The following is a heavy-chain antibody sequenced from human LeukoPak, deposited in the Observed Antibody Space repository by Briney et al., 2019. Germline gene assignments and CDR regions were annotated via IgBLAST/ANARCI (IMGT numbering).Heavy chain of an antibody. CDR3: AAMVPYYYYGMDV. V-gene: IGHV3-23*01. CDR1: GFTFNTCA. D-gene: IGHD3-10*01. J-gene: IGHJ6*02. Sequence: GGSLRLSCAGSGFTFNTCAMNWVRQAPGKGLEWVSAISGAGISTYYADSVKGRFTISRDNSKNTLYLQMNSLRAEDTAVYYCAAMVPYYYYGMDVWGQGTTVTVSS. CDR2: ISGAGIST.